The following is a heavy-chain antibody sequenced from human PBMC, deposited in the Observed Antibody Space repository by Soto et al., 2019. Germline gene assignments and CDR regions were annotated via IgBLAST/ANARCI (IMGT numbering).Heavy chain of an antibody. V-gene: IGHV4-30-4*01. D-gene: IGHD3-22*01. Sequence: QVQLQESGPGLVRPSQTLSLRCSVSGGSISSAENFWSWVRQPPGKGLEWIGYNNYSGNTYFNPSLQSRLAISVDTSNNQFSLRLTSVTAADTAVYYCARASGDSSGYSFDYWGQGTLVTVSS. CDR2: NNYSGNT. J-gene: IGHJ4*02. CDR3: ARASGDSSGYSFDY. CDR1: GGSISSAENF.